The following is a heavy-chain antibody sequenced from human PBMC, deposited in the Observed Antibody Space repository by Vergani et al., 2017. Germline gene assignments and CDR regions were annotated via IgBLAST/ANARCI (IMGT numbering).Heavy chain of an antibody. V-gene: IGHV3-9*01. Sequence: EVHLLGSGGGLVQRGGSLRLSCTASEFTFQAFAFHWVRQVSGRGLEGVSGIGRNYGVKNGNSFEGRFSISRDNAKKAVFLQMNNLRHEDTDLYFCVKDNDYDAAGPFDLWGRGTLLTVSS. CDR1: EFTFQAFA. J-gene: IGHJ2*01. CDR2: IGRNYGVK. D-gene: IGHD3-16*01. CDR3: VKDNDYDAAGPFDL.